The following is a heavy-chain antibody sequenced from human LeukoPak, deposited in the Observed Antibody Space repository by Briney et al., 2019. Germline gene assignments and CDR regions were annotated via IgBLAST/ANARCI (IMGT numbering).Heavy chain of an antibody. J-gene: IGHJ4*02. CDR2: ISGSGGST. Sequence: GGSLRLSCAASGFTFSSYVMSWVRQAPGKGLEWVSAISGSGGSTYYADSAKGRFTISRDNSKNTLYLQMNSLRAEDTAVYYCAKRGTGYYYGSGSLDVHHPLDYWGQGTLVTVSS. D-gene: IGHD3-10*01. V-gene: IGHV3-23*01. CDR1: GFTFSSYV. CDR3: AKRGTGYYYGSGSLDVHHPLDY.